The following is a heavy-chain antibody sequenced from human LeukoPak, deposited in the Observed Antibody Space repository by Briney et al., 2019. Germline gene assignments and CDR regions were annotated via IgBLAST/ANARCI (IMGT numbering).Heavy chain of an antibody. D-gene: IGHD6-13*01. CDR3: ARTPYSSSWYGYFQH. CDR2: INHSGST. CDR1: GGSFSGYY. Sequence: PSKTLSLTCAVYGGSFSGYYWSWIRQPPGKGLEWIREINHSGSTNYNPSLKSRVTISVDTSKNQFSLKLSSVTAADTAVYYCARTPYSSSWYGYFQHWGQGTLVTVSS. V-gene: IGHV4-34*01. J-gene: IGHJ1*01.